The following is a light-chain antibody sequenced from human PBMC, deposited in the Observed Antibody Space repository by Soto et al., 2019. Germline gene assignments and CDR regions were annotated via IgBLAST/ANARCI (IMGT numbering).Light chain of an antibody. CDR2: RDN. J-gene: IGLJ1*01. CDR1: RSNIGKNY. Sequence: QSVLTQPPSASGTPGQRVSISCSGSRSNIGKNYVYWLQQLPGTAPKLLIHRDNQRPSGVPDRFSGSRSGTSASLAISGLRSEDEADYFCATWDDSLNGYVFGTGTKVTVL. CDR3: ATWDDSLNGYV. V-gene: IGLV1-47*01.